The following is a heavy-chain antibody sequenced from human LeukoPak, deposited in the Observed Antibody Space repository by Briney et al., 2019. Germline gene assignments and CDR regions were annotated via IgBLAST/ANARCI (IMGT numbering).Heavy chain of an antibody. CDR3: ARGCVSYCSSTSCYGSGSYYRYVYYFDY. Sequence: SETLSLTCAVYGGSFSGYYWSWIRQPPGKGLEWIGEINHSGSTNYNPSLKSRVTISVDTSKNQFSLKLSPVTAADTAVYYCARGCVSYCSSTSCYGSGSYYRYVYYFDYWGQGTLVTVSS. V-gene: IGHV4-34*01. CDR2: INHSGST. CDR1: GGSFSGYY. J-gene: IGHJ4*02. D-gene: IGHD2-2*01.